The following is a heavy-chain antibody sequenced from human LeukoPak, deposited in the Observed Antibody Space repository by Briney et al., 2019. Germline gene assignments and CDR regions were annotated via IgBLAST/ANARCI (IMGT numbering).Heavy chain of an antibody. CDR2: IYHSGST. D-gene: IGHD2-2*01. V-gene: IGHV4-38-2*01. CDR1: GYSISSGYY. Sequence: SETLSLTCAVSGYSISSGYYWGWIRQPPGEGLEWIGSIYHSGSTYYNPSLKSRLTISVDTSKNQFSLKLSSVTAADTAVYYCARHCSSTSCYYFDYWGQGTLVTVSS. J-gene: IGHJ4*02. CDR3: ARHCSSTSCYYFDY.